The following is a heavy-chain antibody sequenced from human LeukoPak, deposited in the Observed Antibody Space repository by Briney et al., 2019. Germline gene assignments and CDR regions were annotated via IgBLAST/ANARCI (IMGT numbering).Heavy chain of an antibody. CDR1: GFTFSNYA. J-gene: IGHJ6*04. CDR2: ISGSGGST. D-gene: IGHD6-19*01. CDR3: AKEGGRGWKGMDV. Sequence: GGSLRLSCAASGFTFSNYAMNWVRQATGKGLEGVSGISGSGGSTYYADSVKGRFTISRDNSKNTLYLQRDGLRAEYSAVSYWAKEGGRGWKGMDVWGKGTTVTVSS. V-gene: IGHV3-23*01.